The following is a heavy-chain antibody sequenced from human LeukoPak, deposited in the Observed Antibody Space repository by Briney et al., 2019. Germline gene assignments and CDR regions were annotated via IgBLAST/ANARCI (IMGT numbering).Heavy chain of an antibody. CDR2: INHSGST. V-gene: IGHV4-4*02. CDR3: ARGLYSNHYYYYYGMDV. Sequence: PSGTLSLTCAVSGDSFSSRNWWSWVRQPPGKGLEWIGEINHSGSTNYNPSLKSRVTISVDTSKNQFSLKLSSVTAADTAVYYCARGLYSNHYYYYYGMDVWGQGTTVTVSS. CDR1: GDSFSSRNW. D-gene: IGHD4-11*01. J-gene: IGHJ6*02.